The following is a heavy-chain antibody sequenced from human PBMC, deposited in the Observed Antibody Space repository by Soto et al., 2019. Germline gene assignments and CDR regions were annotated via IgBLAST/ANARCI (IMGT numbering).Heavy chain of an antibody. CDR2: INHSGST. D-gene: IGHD3-10*01. CDR1: GGSFSGYY. V-gene: IGHV4-34*01. J-gene: IGHJ4*02. Sequence: SETLSLTCAVYGGSFSGYYWSWIRQPPGKGLEWIGEINHSGSTNYNPSLKIRVTISVETSKNQLSLKLSSVTAADTAVYYCARGPPAYYYGSGSYFYWGQGTLVTVSS. CDR3: ARGPPAYYYGSGSYFY.